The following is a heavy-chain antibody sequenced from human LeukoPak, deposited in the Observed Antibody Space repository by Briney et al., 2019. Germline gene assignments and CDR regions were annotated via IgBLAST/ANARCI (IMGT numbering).Heavy chain of an antibody. J-gene: IGHJ4*02. CDR3: AKVPLYDSSGYSY. CDR1: GFTFSSYG. V-gene: IGHV3-23*01. Sequence: GGTLRLSCAASGFTFSSYGMSWVRQAPGKGLEWVSAISGSGGSTYYADSVKGRFTISRDNSKNTLYLQMSSLRAEDTAVYYCAKVPLYDSSGYSYWGQGTLVTVSS. D-gene: IGHD3-22*01. CDR2: ISGSGGST.